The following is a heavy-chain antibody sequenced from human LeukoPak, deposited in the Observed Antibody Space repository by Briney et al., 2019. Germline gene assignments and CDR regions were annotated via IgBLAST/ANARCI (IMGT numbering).Heavy chain of an antibody. CDR2: IYYSGST. J-gene: IGHJ3*02. V-gene: IGHV4-59*01. CDR3: ARGSIAARNDAFDI. D-gene: IGHD6-6*01. CDR1: GGSISSYY. Sequence: SETLSLTCTVSGGSISSYYWSWTRQPPGKGLEWIGYIYYSGSTNYNPSLKSRVTISVDTSKNQFSLKLSSVTAADTAVYYCARGSIAARNDAFDIWGQGTIVTVSS.